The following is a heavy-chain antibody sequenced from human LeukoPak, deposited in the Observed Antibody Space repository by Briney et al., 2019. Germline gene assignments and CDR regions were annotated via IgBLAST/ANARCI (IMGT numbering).Heavy chain of an antibody. CDR1: GGSISGSY. V-gene: IGHV4-4*07. Sequence: PSETLSLTCTVSGGSISGSYWNWVRQPAEKGLEWIGRIYTSGSTNYNPSLKSRVTISVDTSKNQFSLKLSSVTAADTAVYYCARDGHEYDFWSGYHDAFDIWGQGTMVTVSS. CDR3: ARDGHEYDFWSGYHDAFDI. J-gene: IGHJ3*02. D-gene: IGHD3-3*01. CDR2: IYTSGST.